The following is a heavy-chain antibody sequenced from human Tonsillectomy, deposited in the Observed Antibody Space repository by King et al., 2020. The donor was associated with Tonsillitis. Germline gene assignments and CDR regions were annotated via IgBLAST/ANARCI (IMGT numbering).Heavy chain of an antibody. Sequence: DVQLVESGGNLVQPGGSLRLSCAASGFTFSTHAMSWVRQAPGKGLEWVSAIGGTGGTTYYEDSVKGRFTISRDNSKNTLYLQMNSLRAEDTAVYYCLAYSYQFDYWGQGALVTVSS. CDR3: LAYSYQFDY. CDR2: IGGTGGTT. J-gene: IGHJ4*02. D-gene: IGHD2-2*01. V-gene: IGHV3-23*04. CDR1: GFTFSTHA.